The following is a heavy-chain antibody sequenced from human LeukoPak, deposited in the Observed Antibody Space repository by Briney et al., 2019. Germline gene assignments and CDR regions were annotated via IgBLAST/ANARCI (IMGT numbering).Heavy chain of an antibody. CDR3: ARGEPKTYYYYMDV. CDR2: ITISGGTI. V-gene: IGHV3-11*04. D-gene: IGHD1-14*01. CDR1: AFDFDEFT. J-gene: IGHJ6*03. Sequence: GGSLRLSCRASAFDFDEFTLSWVRQAPGKGLEWVSHITISGGTIYYADSVKGRFTISRDNAKNSLYLQMNSLRAEDTAVYYCARGEPKTYYYYMDVWGKGTTVTVSS.